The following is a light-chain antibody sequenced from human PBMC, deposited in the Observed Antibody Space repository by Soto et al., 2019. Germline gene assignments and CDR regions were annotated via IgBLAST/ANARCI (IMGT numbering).Light chain of an antibody. CDR3: ISYTDRQSYL. J-gene: IGLJ1*01. V-gene: IGLV2-14*03. CDR2: AVS. Sequence: QSVLTPPASVSGSPGQSITISCSGTSSDIGSYDHVAWYQQFPGKSPKLIIYAVSDRPSGVSDRFSGSKSGISASLTISGLQTEDEADYYCISYTDRQSYLCGTGTK. CDR1: SSDIGSYDH.